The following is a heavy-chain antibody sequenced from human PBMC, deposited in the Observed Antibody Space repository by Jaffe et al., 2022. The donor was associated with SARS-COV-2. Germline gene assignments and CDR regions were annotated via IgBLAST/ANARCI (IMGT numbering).Heavy chain of an antibody. D-gene: IGHD2-15*01. Sequence: QITLKESGPTQVKPTQILTLTCTFSGFSLRTSGVAVGWIRQPPGKALEWLTLIYWDDDKRYSPSLKSRLTITKDTSKNQVVLTMTNMDPVDTATYYCARSSGGSYYTTWGQGALVTVSS. CDR3: ARSSGGSYYTT. CDR2: IYWDDDK. V-gene: IGHV2-5*02. J-gene: IGHJ4*02. CDR1: GFSLRTSGVA.